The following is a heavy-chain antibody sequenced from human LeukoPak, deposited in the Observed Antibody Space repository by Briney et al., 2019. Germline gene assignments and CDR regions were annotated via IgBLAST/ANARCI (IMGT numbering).Heavy chain of an antibody. CDR3: ASHSGGYAY. CDR1: GGSISSGGYS. Sequence: PSETLSLTCAVSGGSISSGGYSRSWIRQPPGKRLEWIGYIHYSDTYYNPSLRSRVTILVDTSKNQFSLKLSSVTAADTAVYYCASHSGGYAYWGQGTLVTVSS. CDR2: IHYSDT. D-gene: IGHD5-12*01. V-gene: IGHV4-30-4*07. J-gene: IGHJ4*02.